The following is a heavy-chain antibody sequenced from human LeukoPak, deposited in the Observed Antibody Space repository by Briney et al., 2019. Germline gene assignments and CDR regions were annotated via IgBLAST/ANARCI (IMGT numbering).Heavy chain of an antibody. CDR1: GYTFTSYD. J-gene: IGHJ3*02. CDR3: ATRVSYDFWSGTAEAFDI. D-gene: IGHD3-3*01. Sequence: GASVTVSCKASGYTFTSYDINWVRQATGQGGEGMGWMNPNSGNTVYAQRFQGRVTITRNTSISTAYMELSSLRSEDTAVYYCATRVSYDFWSGTAEAFDIWGQGTMVTVSS. V-gene: IGHV1-8*03. CDR2: MNPNSGNT.